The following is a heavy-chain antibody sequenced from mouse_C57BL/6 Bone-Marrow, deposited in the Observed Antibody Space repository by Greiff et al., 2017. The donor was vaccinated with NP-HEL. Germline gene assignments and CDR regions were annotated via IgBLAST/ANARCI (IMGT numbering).Heavy chain of an antibody. CDR2: ILPGSGST. CDR1: GYTFTGYW. J-gene: IGHJ3*01. Sequence: QVQLKESGAELMKPGASVKLSCKATGYTFTGYWIEWVKQRPGHGLEWIGEILPGSGSTNYNEKFKGKATFTADPSSNTAYMQLSSLTTEDSAIYYCARSLYYSNYFAWFAYWGQGTLVTVSA. CDR3: ARSLYYSNYFAWFAY. V-gene: IGHV1-9*01. D-gene: IGHD2-5*01.